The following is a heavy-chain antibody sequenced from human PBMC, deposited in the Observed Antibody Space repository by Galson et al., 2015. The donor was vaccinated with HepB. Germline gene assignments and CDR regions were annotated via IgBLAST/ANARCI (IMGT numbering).Heavy chain of an antibody. V-gene: IGHV3-23*01. D-gene: IGHD1-26*01. Sequence: SLRLSCAASGFTFGSYAMSWVRQAPGKGLEWVSAISGSGGSTYYADSVKGRFTISRDNSKNTLYLQMNSLRAEDTAVYYCAKGSGGSYYGNGPVPGAEYFQHWGQGTLVTVSS. CDR3: AKGSGGSYYGNGPVPGAEYFQH. CDR1: GFTFGSYA. J-gene: IGHJ1*01. CDR2: ISGSGGST.